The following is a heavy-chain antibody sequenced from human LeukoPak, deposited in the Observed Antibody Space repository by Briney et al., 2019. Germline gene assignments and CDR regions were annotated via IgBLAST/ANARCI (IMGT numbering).Heavy chain of an antibody. J-gene: IGHJ5*02. Sequence: SETLSLTCTVSGYSISSGYYWGWIRQPPGKGLEWIGSIYHSGSTYYNPSLKSRVTISVDTSKNQFSLKLSSVTAADTAVYYCARDFGRGYYYLGWFDPWGQGTLVTVSS. CDR1: GYSISSGYY. CDR2: IYHSGST. CDR3: ARDFGRGYYYLGWFDP. V-gene: IGHV4-38-2*02. D-gene: IGHD3-22*01.